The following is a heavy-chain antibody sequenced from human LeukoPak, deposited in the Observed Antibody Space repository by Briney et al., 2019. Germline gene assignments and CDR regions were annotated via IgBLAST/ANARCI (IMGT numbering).Heavy chain of an antibody. CDR2: IRSKANSYTT. CDR3: TSSPTWPGRIYYYYYMDV. V-gene: IGHV3-73*01. D-gene: IGHD2/OR15-2a*01. Sequence: PGVSLRLPCAASVFPFSGSAMHWVPRASGKGLEWVGRIRSKANSYTTAYAGSVKGRFTISRDDSKNTAYLQMNSLKTEDTAVYYCTSSPTWPGRIYYYYYMDVWGKGTTVTVSS. CDR1: VFPFSGSA. J-gene: IGHJ6*03.